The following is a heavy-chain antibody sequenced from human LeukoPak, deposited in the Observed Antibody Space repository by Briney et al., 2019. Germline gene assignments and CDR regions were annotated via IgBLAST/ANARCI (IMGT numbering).Heavy chain of an antibody. J-gene: IGHJ6*02. V-gene: IGHV4-59*01. Sequence: SETLSLTCTVSGGSISSYYWSWIRHPPGKGLEWSGYIYYSGSTNYNPSLKSRVTIPVDTSKNQFSLKLSSVTAADTAVYYCARETRIVGATAVDYYYYGMDVWGQGTTVTVSS. D-gene: IGHD1-26*01. CDR1: GGSISSYY. CDR3: ARETRIVGATAVDYYYYGMDV. CDR2: IYYSGST.